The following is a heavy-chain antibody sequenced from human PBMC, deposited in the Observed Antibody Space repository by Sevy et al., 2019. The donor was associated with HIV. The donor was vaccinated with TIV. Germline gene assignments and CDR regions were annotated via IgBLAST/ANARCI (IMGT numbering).Heavy chain of an antibody. D-gene: IGHD2-21*01. V-gene: IGHV3-48*02. Sequence: GGSLRLSCEASGLTLSSYTMNWVRQSPEKGLEWVAAFVRTDITPYAESVKGRFIISRDTAKNSLILQMNSLRDDDTAMYFCVRDERAIASHFDYWGRGTLVTVSS. CDR2: FVRTDIT. CDR1: GLTLSSYT. J-gene: IGHJ4*02. CDR3: VRDERAIASHFDY.